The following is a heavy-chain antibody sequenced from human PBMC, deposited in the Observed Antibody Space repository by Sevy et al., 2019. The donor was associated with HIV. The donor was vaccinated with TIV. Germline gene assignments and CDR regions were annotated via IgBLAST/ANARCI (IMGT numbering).Heavy chain of an antibody. CDR3: TNRGIVIITGFDY. CDR1: GVIFNSHA. D-gene: IGHD1-20*01. CDR2: ISGSGGCT. Sequence: GGSLRLSCAASGVIFNSHAMSWVRQAPGKGLEWVSTISGSGGCTYYSDSVKGRFSISRDNSKNTVYLQMNSLRAEDTAVYYCTNRGIVIITGFDYWGQGTLVTVSS. V-gene: IGHV3-23*01. J-gene: IGHJ4*02.